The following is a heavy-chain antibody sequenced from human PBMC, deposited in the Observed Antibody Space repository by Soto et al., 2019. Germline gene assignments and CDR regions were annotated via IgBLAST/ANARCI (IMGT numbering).Heavy chain of an antibody. V-gene: IGHV4-31*03. Sequence: PSETLSLTCTVSGGSISSGGYYWSWIRQHPGKGLEWIGYIYYSGSTYYNPSLKSRVTISVDTSKNQFSLKLSSVTAADTAVYYCASILLAAAGLPPDTNWFDPWGQGTLVTVSS. J-gene: IGHJ5*02. CDR2: IYYSGST. D-gene: IGHD6-13*01. CDR3: ASILLAAAGLPPDTNWFDP. CDR1: GGSISSGGYY.